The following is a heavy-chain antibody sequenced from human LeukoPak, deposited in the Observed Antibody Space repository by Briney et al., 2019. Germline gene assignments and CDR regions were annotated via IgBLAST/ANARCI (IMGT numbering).Heavy chain of an antibody. Sequence: PSETLSLTCSVSGYSISNGYYWGWIRQPPGKRLEWIGEINHSGSTNYNPSLKSRVTISVDTSQNQFSLKLNSVTAADTAVYYCARRRIAAAGTWGQGTLVTVSS. V-gene: IGHV4-38-2*01. CDR2: INHSGST. J-gene: IGHJ5*02. CDR1: GYSISNGYY. D-gene: IGHD6-13*01. CDR3: ARRRIAAAGT.